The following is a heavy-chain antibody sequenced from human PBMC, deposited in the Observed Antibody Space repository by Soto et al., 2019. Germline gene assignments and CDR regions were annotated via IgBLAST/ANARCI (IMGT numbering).Heavy chain of an antibody. CDR2: INPSGGST. J-gene: IGHJ4*02. V-gene: IGHV1-46*01. CDR3: ARELIPGFYWNDGVY. CDR1: GYTFTNYY. D-gene: IGHD1-1*01. Sequence: QVQLVQSGAEVKKLGASVKVSCKASGYTFTNYYMDWVRQAPGQGPGGMGIINPSGGSTSYAQKFQGRVTMTRDTSTSTVYMELSSLRSEDTAVYYCARELIPGFYWNDGVYWGQGTLVTVSS.